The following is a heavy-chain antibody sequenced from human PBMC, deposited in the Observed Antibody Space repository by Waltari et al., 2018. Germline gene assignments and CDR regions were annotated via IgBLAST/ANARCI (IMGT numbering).Heavy chain of an antibody. CDR1: GFTFRSYW. V-gene: IGHV3-7*01. J-gene: IGHJ4*02. CDR3: ARDRGYSSPADFDY. Sequence: EVQLVESGGGLVQPGGSLRLSCAASGFTFRSYWMSWVRQAPGKGLEWVANIKQDGSEKYYVDSVKGRFTISRDNAKNSLYLQMNSLRAEDTAVYYCARDRGYSSPADFDYWGQGTLVTVSS. D-gene: IGHD6-19*01. CDR2: IKQDGSEK.